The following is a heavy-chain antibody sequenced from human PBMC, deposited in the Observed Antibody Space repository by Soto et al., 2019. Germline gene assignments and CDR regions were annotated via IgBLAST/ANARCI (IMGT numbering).Heavy chain of an antibody. J-gene: IGHJ6*02. CDR3: ARASCSGGSCWGYGMDV. CDR2: ISYDGSNK. D-gene: IGHD2-15*01. V-gene: IGHV3-30-3*01. CDR1: GFTFSSYA. Sequence: XESLRLSCAASGFTFSSYAMHWVRQAPGKGLEWVAVISYDGSNKYYADSVKGRFTISRDNSKNTLYLQMNSLRAEDTAVYYCARASCSGGSCWGYGMDVWGQGTTVTVSS.